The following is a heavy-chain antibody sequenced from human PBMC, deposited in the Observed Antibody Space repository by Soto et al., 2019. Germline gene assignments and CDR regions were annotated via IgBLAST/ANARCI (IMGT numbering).Heavy chain of an antibody. CDR3: VGDYGGLEGFDV. V-gene: IGHV3-23*01. CDR2: IGGTDYRT. D-gene: IGHD4-17*01. J-gene: IGHJ3*01. Sequence: GSLRLSCVASVGSGFTFTDYAMAWVRQAPEKGLEWVSGIGGTDYRTYYADSVKGRFTISRDNSKNTLFLQMNSLRAEDTAIYYCVGDYGGLEGFDVWGQGTMVTVSS. CDR1: GFTFTDYA.